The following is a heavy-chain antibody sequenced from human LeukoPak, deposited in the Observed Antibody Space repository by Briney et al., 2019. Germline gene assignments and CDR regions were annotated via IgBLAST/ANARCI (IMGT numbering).Heavy chain of an antibody. V-gene: IGHV1-69*05. CDR3: ARSLIQLSTRDYYMDV. CDR1: GGTFSSYA. CDR2: IIPIFGTA. J-gene: IGHJ6*03. D-gene: IGHD5-18*01. Sequence: EASVKVSCKASGGTFSSYAISWVRQAPGQGLEWMGGIIPIFGTANYAQKFQGRVTITTDESTSTAYMELSSLRSEDTAVYYCARSLIQLSTRDYYMDVWGKGTTVTVSS.